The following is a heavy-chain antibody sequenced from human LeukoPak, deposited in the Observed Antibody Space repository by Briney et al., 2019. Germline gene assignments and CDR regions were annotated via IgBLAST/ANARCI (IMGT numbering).Heavy chain of an antibody. D-gene: IGHD6-13*01. CDR1: GYTFTGYY. Sequence: ASVKVSCKASGYTFTGYYVHWVRQAPGQRLEWMGWINAGNGNTKYSQEFQGRVTITRDTSASTAYMELSSLRSEDMAVYYCARGGSSWYGAFDIWGQGTMVTVSS. J-gene: IGHJ3*02. V-gene: IGHV1-3*03. CDR2: INAGNGNT. CDR3: ARGGSSWYGAFDI.